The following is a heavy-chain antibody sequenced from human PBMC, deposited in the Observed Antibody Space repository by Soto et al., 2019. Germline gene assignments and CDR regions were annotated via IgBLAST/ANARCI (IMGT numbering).Heavy chain of an antibody. D-gene: IGHD3-9*01. J-gene: IGHJ4*02. V-gene: IGHV1-69*01. CDR2: FIPIFGTS. CDR3: AGTIRTGNIYHFF. CDR1: GGPFSSYT. Sequence: QVQLVQSGAGVKKPGSSVKVSCKASGGPFSSYTFTWVRQAPGEGLEWVGVFIPIFGTSNYAQRFQGRVTITADESTRTVYMEVNNRTSEDTAFYYCAGTIRTGNIYHFFWGQGNLLTVSS.